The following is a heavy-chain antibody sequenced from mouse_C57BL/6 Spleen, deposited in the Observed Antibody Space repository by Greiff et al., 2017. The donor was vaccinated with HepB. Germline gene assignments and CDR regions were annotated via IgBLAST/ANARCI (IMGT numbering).Heavy chain of an antibody. V-gene: IGHV1-50*01. CDR2: IDPSDSYT. CDR3: VRKNWVGDY. D-gene: IGHD4-1*01. CDR1: GYTFTSYW. Sequence: VQLQQPGAELVKPGASVKLSCKASGYTFTSYWMQWVKQRPGQGLEWIGEIDPSDSYTNYNQKFKGKATLTVDTSSSTAYMQLSSLTSEDSAVYYCVRKNWVGDYWGQGTTLTVSS. J-gene: IGHJ2*01.